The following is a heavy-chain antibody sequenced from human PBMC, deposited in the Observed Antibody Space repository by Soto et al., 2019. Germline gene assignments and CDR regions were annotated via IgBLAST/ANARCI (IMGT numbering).Heavy chain of an antibody. CDR3: AAESSANDY. J-gene: IGHJ4*02. CDR2: IIPIFGTA. Sequence: GASVKVSCKASGYTFTSYYMHWVRQAPGQGLEWMGGIIPIFGTANYAQKFQGRVTITADESTSTAYMELSSLRSEDTAVYYCAAESSANDYWGQGTLVTVSS. CDR1: GYTFTSYY. V-gene: IGHV1-69*13.